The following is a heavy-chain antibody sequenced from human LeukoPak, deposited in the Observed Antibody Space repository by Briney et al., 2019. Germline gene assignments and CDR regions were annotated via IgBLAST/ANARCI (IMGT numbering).Heavy chain of an antibody. J-gene: IGHJ4*02. D-gene: IGHD6-13*01. Sequence: SETLSLTCTVSGGSISNFYWGWIRQPARQALEWIGRIYTSGSTNYNPSLKSRVTMSVDTSKNQFSLKLSSVTAADTAVYYCARETTGAGTARPFDYWGQGTLVTVSS. CDR2: IYTSGST. V-gene: IGHV4-4*07. CDR1: GGSISNFY. CDR3: ARETTGAGTARPFDY.